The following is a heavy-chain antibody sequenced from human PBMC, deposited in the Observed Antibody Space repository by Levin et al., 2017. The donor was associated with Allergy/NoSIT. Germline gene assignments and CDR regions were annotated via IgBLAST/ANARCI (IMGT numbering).Heavy chain of an antibody. CDR2: IYYSGST. CDR1: GGSVSSGSYY. D-gene: IGHD3-10*01. V-gene: IGHV4-61*01. J-gene: IGHJ3*02. CDR3: ARNSVRRGAHAFDI. Sequence: SQTLSLTCTVSGGSVSSGSYYWSWIRQPPGKGLEWIGYIYYSGSTNYNPSLKSRVTISVDTSKNQFSLKLSSVTAADTAVYYCARNSVRRGAHAFDIWGQGTMVTVSS.